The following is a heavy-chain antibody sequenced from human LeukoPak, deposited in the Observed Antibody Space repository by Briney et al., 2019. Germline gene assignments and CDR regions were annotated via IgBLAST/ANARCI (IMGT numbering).Heavy chain of an antibody. D-gene: IGHD6-19*01. CDR1: GGSISSGDYY. CDR2: IYYSGST. CDR3: ARLGSGWYSDY. Sequence: PSETLSLTCTVSGGSISSGDYYWSWIRQPPGKGLEWIGYIYYSGSTYYNPSLKSRVTISVDTSKNQLSLKLSSVTAADTAVYYCARLGSGWYSDYWGQGTLVTVSS. J-gene: IGHJ4*02. V-gene: IGHV4-30-4*08.